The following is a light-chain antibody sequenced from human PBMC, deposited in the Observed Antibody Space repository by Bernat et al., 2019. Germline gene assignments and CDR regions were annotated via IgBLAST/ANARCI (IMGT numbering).Light chain of an antibody. V-gene: IGKV1-9*01. Sequence: DIQLTQSPPFLSASVGDRVTITCRASQVIGTYLAWYQQKAGKAPNLLIYGASTLQTGVPSRFSGSGSGTEFTLTISSLRPEDFATYHCQQLNSYPITFGHGTRLEIK. J-gene: IGKJ5*01. CDR1: QVIGTY. CDR3: QQLNSYPIT. CDR2: GAS.